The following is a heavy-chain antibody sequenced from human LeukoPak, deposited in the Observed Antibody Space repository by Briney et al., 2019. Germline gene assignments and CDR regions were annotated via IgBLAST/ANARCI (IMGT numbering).Heavy chain of an antibody. V-gene: IGHV1-69*05. CDR2: IIPIFGTA. CDR1: GGSFSSYA. CDR3: ARARQMATTAFYYYMDV. J-gene: IGHJ6*03. D-gene: IGHD5-24*01. Sequence: SVKVSSKASGGSFSSYAISWVRQAPGQGLEWMGRIIPIFGTANYAQTFQGRVTINTDESTSTAYMELSSLRSEDTAVYYCARARQMATTAFYYYMDVWGKGTTVTVSS.